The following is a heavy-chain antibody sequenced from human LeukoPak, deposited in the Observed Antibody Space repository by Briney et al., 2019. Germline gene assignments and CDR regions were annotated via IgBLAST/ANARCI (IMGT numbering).Heavy chain of an antibody. CDR1: GFTLSSYA. CDR3: AKGELELGY. D-gene: IGHD1-1*01. CDR2: SSGSGGST. V-gene: IGHV3-23*01. J-gene: IGHJ4*02. Sequence: GGSLTLSCAVSGFTLSSYAMSSVRQAPGKGLEWVSASSGSGGSTYYADSVRGRFTISRDNSKNTPYMQMNSLRAEDTAVYYCAKGELELGYWAQGTLVTVSS.